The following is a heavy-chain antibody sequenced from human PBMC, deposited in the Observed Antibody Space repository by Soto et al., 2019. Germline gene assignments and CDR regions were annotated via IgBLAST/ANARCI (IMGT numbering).Heavy chain of an antibody. V-gene: IGHV1-69*13. CDR2: IIPIFGTA. D-gene: IGHD2-2*02. J-gene: IGHJ6*02. CDR1: GGTFSSYA. CDR3: ARDNGYGVPAAISNGMDV. Sequence: GASVKVSCKASGGTFSSYAISWVRQAPGQGLEWKGGIIPIFGTANYAQKFQGRVTITADESTSTAYMELSSLRSEDTAVYYCARDNGYGVPAAISNGMDVWGQGTTVTVSS.